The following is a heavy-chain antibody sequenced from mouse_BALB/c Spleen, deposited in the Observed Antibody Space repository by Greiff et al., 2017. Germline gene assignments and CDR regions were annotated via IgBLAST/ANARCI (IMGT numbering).Heavy chain of an antibody. V-gene: IGHV5-6*02. CDR3: ARREYGNTPFAY. CDR1: GFTFSSYG. D-gene: IGHD2-10*02. Sequence: EVKLMESGGDLVKPGGSLKLSCAASGFTFSSYGMSWVRQTPDKRLEWVATISSGGSYTYYPDSVKGRFTISRDNAKNTLYLQMSSLKSEDTAMYYCARREYGNTPFAYWGQGTLVTVSA. J-gene: IGHJ3*01. CDR2: ISSGGSYT.